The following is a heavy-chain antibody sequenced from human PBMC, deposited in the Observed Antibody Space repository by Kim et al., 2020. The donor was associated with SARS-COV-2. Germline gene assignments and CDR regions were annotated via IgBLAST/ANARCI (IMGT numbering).Heavy chain of an antibody. D-gene: IGHD6-13*01. CDR3: ARDQVGIAAAGTLSCWFDP. V-gene: IGHV1-46*01. J-gene: IGHJ5*02. CDR1: GYTFTSYY. Sequence: ASVKVSCKASGYTFTSYYMHWVRQAPGQGLEWMGIINPSGGSTSYAQKFQGRVTMTRDTSTSTVYMELSSLRSEDTAVYYCARDQVGIAAAGTLSCWFDPWGQGPLVTVSS. CDR2: INPSGGST.